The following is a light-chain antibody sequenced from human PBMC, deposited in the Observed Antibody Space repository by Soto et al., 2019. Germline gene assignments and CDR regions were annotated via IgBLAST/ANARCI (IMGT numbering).Light chain of an antibody. CDR2: GAS. J-gene: IGKJ1*01. CDR1: QSISDT. V-gene: IGKV3-15*01. Sequence: EIVMTQSPVTLSVSPGGRATLSCSASQSISDTLAWYQQKPGQAPRLLIHGASTRAPGFPARFSGSGSGTDFTLTISSLQSEDFAVYYCQQYNNWPWTFGQGTKVDI. CDR3: QQYNNWPWT.